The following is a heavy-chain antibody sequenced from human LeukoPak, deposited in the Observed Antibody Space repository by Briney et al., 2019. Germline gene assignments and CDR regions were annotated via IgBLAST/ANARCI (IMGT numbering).Heavy chain of an antibody. CDR3: ARDPYYYDSSGYYDY. CDR2: ISSSSSYI. J-gene: IGHJ4*02. D-gene: IGHD3-22*01. Sequence: GGSLRLSCAASGFTFSSYSMNWVRQAPGKGLEWVSSISSSSSYIYYADSVKGRFTISRDNAKNSLYLQMNSLRAEDTAVYYCARDPYYYDSSGYYDYWGQGTLVTVSS. CDR1: GFTFSSYS. V-gene: IGHV3-21*01.